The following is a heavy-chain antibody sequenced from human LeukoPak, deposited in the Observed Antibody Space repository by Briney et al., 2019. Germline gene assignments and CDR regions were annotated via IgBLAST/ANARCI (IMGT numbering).Heavy chain of an antibody. D-gene: IGHD2-21*01. CDR2: INHSGST. CDR1: GENFSTYH. J-gene: IGHJ4*02. V-gene: IGHV4-34*01. Sequence: SETLSLTCAVYGENFSTYHYSWIRQSPGKGLEWTGEINHSGSTNYNPSLKSRVTISVDTSRNQFSLRLTPVTAADAAMYYCARPGLAYCGGDCYSTEGYYFDYWSQGTLVAVSS. CDR3: ARPGLAYCGGDCYSTEGYYFDY.